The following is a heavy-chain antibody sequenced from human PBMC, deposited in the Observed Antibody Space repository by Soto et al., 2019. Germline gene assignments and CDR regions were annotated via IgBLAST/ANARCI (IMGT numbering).Heavy chain of an antibody. CDR2: ISGSGGST. D-gene: IGHD3-10*02. V-gene: IGHV3-23*01. CDR1: GFTFSSYA. Sequence: GESLKISCAASGFTFSSYAMSWVRQAPGKGLEWVSAISGSGGSTYYADSVKGRFTISRDNSKNTLYLQMNSLRAEDTAVYYCQTAASAKVLRSFGGYWGQGTLVTVSS. CDR3: QTAASAKVLRSFGGY. J-gene: IGHJ4*02.